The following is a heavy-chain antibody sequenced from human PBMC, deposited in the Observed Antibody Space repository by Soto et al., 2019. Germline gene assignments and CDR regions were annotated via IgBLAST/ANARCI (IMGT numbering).Heavy chain of an antibody. J-gene: IGHJ4*02. V-gene: IGHV3-23*01. CDR3: ARGGPGTYFDY. Sequence: EVQLLESGGGLVQPGGSLRLSCAASGFTFSSYAMSWVRQAPGKGLEWVSVISGSGDSTYYADSVKGRFTISRDNSKNTLYLQMDRLRAEDTAVYYCARGGPGTYFDYWGQGTLVTVSS. D-gene: IGHD6-13*01. CDR1: GFTFSSYA. CDR2: ISGSGDST.